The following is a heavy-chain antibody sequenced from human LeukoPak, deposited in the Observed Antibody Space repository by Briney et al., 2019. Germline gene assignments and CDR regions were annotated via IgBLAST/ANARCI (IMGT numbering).Heavy chain of an antibody. J-gene: IGHJ4*02. CDR2: IIPIVGIA. CDR1: GGTFSSSA. V-gene: IGHV1-69*04. Sequence: SVKVSCKASGGTFSSSAISWVRQAPGQGLEWMGRIIPIVGIANYAQKLQGRVTITADKSTSTAYMELSSLRSEDTAVYYCARDMRSSGYYLAYYFDYWGQGTLVTVSS. CDR3: ARDMRSSGYYLAYYFDY. D-gene: IGHD3-22*01.